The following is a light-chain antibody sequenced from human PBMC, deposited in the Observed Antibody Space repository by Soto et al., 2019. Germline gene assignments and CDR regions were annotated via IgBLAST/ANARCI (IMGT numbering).Light chain of an antibody. V-gene: IGKV3-20*01. CDR2: GAS. CDR1: QSVSSSY. CDR3: QQSGSSMYT. Sequence: EIVLTQSPGTLSLSPGERATLSCRARQSVSSSYLAWYQQKPGQAPRLLMYGASSRATGIPDRFSGSGSVTDFTLTISRLEPEDFAGYYGQQSGSSMYTFGQGTKLEIK. J-gene: IGKJ2*01.